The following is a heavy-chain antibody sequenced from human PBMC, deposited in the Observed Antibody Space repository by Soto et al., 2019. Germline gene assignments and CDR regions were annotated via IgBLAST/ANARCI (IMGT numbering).Heavy chain of an antibody. CDR2: IIPIFGTA. J-gene: IGHJ4*02. CDR1: GGTFSSYA. CDR3: AREGGVGATTGWD. V-gene: IGHV1-69*06. D-gene: IGHD1-26*01. Sequence: QVQLVQSGAEVKKPGSSVKVSCKASGGTFSSYAISWVRQAPGQGLEWMGGIIPIFGTANYAQKFQGRVTITADIPTSTAYMERSSLRSGDTAVYYWAREGGVGATTGWDWGQGTLVTVSS.